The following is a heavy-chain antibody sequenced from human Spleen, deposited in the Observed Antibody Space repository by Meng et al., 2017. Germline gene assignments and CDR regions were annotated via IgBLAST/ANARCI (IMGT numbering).Heavy chain of an antibody. V-gene: IGHV1-2*06. CDR3: ARDEDISAAGKLFGDY. D-gene: IGHD6-13*01. J-gene: IGHJ4*02. CDR1: GYTFPDYW. CDR2: IKPKSGDT. Sequence: ASVKVSCKASGYTFPDYWLHWVRRAPGQGLEWMGRIKPKSGDTHYAQRFQGRVTMTGDTSIGTAYMELSGLRSDDTAMYYCARDEDISAAGKLFGDYWGQGTLVTVSS.